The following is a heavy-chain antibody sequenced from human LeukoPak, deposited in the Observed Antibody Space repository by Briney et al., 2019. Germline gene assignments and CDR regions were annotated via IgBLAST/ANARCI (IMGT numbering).Heavy chain of an antibody. CDR1: GGSISSSSYY. CDR3: ALYSGYDYSPPDY. CDR2: IYYSGST. D-gene: IGHD5-12*01. J-gene: IGHJ4*02. V-gene: IGHV4-39*01. Sequence: SETLSLTCTVSGGSISSSSYYWGWIRQPPGKGLEWIGSIYYSGSTYYNPSLKSRVTISVDTSKNQFSLKLSSVTAADTAVYYCALYSGYDYSPPDYWGQGTLVTVSS.